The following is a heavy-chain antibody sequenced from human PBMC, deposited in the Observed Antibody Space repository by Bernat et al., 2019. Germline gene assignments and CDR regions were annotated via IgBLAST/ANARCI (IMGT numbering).Heavy chain of an antibody. CDR1: GFSLSEAGMG. CDR3: ARDSTSGPYFFDY. D-gene: IGHD6-19*01. Sequence: QVTLKESGPVLVKLTETLTLTCTVSGFSLSEAGMGVSWIRQPPGKALEWLAHIFSSDGKSFSRSLKSRLTISQDTSKSQVVLTMTNMDPVDTATYYCARDSTSGPYFFDYWGQGTLVTVSS. V-gene: IGHV2-26*01. CDR2: IFSSDGK. J-gene: IGHJ4*02.